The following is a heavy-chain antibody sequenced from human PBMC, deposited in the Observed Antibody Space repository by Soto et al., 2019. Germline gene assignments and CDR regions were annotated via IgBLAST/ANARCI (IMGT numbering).Heavy chain of an antibody. D-gene: IGHD3-9*01. Sequence: ASVKVSCKASGYTFTSYYMHWVRQAPGQGLEWMGIINPSGGSTSYAQKFQGRITMTRDTSTSTAYMDLSSLRSGDTAVYHCARDPLTGYFDSWGQGTLVTVSS. J-gene: IGHJ4*02. CDR3: ARDPLTGYFDS. CDR2: INPSGGST. CDR1: GYTFTSYY. V-gene: IGHV1-46*01.